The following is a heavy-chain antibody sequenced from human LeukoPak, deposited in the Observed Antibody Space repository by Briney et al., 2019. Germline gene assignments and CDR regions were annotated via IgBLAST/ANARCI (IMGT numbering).Heavy chain of an antibody. CDR1: GYTFTSYY. CDR2: INPSGGST. CDR3: ARDRHYGDYLYYFDY. D-gene: IGHD4-17*01. V-gene: IGHV1-46*01. Sequence: ALVKVSCKASGYTFTSYYMHWVRQAPGQGLEWMGIINPSGGSTSYAQKFQGRVTMTRDTSTSTVYTELSSLRSEDTAVYYCARDRHYGDYLYYFDYWGQGTLVTVSS. J-gene: IGHJ4*02.